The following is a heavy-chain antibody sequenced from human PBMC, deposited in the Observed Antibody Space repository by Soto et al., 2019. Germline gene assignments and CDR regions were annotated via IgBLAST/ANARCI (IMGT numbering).Heavy chain of an antibody. D-gene: IGHD4-17*01. CDR1: GYSFTSYG. V-gene: IGHV5-51*01. CDR2: IYPGDSDT. CDR3: ARPYRPGDYLYFDY. J-gene: IGHJ4*02. Sequence: GESQKISCKASGYSFTSYGIGWVRQMPGKGLEWMGTIYPGDSDTRYSPSFQGQVTISADKSISTAYLQWSSLTASDTAMYFCARPYRPGDYLYFDYWGQGALVTVSS.